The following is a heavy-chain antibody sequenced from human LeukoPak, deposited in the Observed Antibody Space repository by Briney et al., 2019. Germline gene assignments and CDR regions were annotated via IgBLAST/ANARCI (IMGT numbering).Heavy chain of an antibody. J-gene: IGHJ5*02. CDR2: IYYSGST. CDR1: GGSISSYY. D-gene: IGHD4-11*01. CDR3: ARRYSNSFWFDP. Sequence: SETLSLTCTVSGGSISSYYWSWIRQPPGKGLEWIGYIYYSGSTNYNPSLKSRVTISVDTSKNQFSLKLSSVTAADTAVYYCARRYSNSFWFDPWGQGTLVTVSS. V-gene: IGHV4-59*08.